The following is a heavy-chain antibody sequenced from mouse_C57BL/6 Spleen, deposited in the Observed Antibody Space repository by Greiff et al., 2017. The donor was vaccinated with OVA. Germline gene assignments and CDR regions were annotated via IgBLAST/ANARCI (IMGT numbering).Heavy chain of an antibody. CDR2: IDPETGGT. CDR1: GYTFTDYE. J-gene: IGHJ3*01. V-gene: IGHV1-15*01. D-gene: IGHD2-3*01. CDR3: TRNDGYYFPFAY. Sequence: VQLQQPGAELVRPGASVTLSCKASGYTFTDYEMHWVKQTPVHGLEWIGAIDPETGGTAYNQKFKGKAILTADKSSSTAYMELRSLTSEDSAVYYCTRNDGYYFPFAYWGQGTLVTVSA.